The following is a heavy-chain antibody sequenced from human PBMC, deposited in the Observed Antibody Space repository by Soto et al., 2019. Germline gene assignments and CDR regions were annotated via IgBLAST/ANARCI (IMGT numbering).Heavy chain of an antibody. CDR3: ARGMTTVTTYDY. J-gene: IGHJ4*02. D-gene: IGHD4-4*01. Sequence: QLQLQESGSGLVKPSQTLSLTCAVSVGSISSGGYSWSWIRQPPGKGLEWIGYIYHSGRTYYNPSLKSRVTISVDRSKNQFSLNLSSVTAADTALYYCARGMTTVTTYDYWGQGTLVTVSS. CDR2: IYHSGRT. V-gene: IGHV4-30-2*01. CDR1: VGSISSGGYS.